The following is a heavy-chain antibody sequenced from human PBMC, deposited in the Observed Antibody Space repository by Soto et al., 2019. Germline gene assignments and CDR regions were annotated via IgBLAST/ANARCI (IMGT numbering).Heavy chain of an antibody. J-gene: IGHJ3*02. CDR3: ARRTGTSPFDI. V-gene: IGHV4-39*01. D-gene: IGHD1-1*01. CDR1: GGSISSSSYY. CDR2: IYYSGST. Sequence: SETLSLTCTVSGGSISSSSYYWGWIRQPPGKGLEWIGSIYYSGSTYYNPSLKSRVTISVDTSKNQFSLKLSSVTAADTAVYYCARRTGTSPFDIWGQGTMVTVSS.